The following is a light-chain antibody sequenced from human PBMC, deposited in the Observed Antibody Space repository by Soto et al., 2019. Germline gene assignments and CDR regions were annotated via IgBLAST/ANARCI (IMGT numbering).Light chain of an antibody. CDR2: DVS. J-gene: IGLJ1*01. V-gene: IGLV2-14*01. CDR1: SSDVGGYNY. CDR3: SSYTSSSTYV. Sequence: QSVLHQPASVSGSPGQSITLSCPGTSSDVGGYNYVSWYQQHPGKAPKLMIYDVSNRPSGVSNRFSGSKSGNTASLTISGLQAEDEADYYCSSYTSSSTYVFGTGTKVTV.